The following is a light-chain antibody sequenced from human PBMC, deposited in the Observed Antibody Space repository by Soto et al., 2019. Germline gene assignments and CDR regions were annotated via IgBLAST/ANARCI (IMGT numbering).Light chain of an antibody. J-gene: IGKJ1*01. CDR2: DAS. V-gene: IGKV1-5*01. Sequence: DIQMTQSPSTLSASVGDRVTITCLASQTISSWLAWYQQKPGKAPNLLIYDASTLERGVPSRFSGTGSGTEFTLTIDRLQPDDFATYYCQQYNSYSLTFGQGTKVDIK. CDR1: QTISSW. CDR3: QQYNSYSLT.